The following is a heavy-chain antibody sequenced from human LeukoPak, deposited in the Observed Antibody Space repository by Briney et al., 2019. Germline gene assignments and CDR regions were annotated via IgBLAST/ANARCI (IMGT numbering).Heavy chain of an antibody. V-gene: IGHV3-48*04. J-gene: IGHJ4*02. D-gene: IGHD1-7*01. CDR2: IGSFGITT. Sequence: SGGSLRLSCAPSGFAFSSYSMNWVRQAPGRGREWVSYIGSFGITTYYAHSVKGRFTISRDNARNSLYLQMNSLRAEDTAVYYCARGELRFLRHHLDYWGQGTLVTVSS. CDR3: ARGELRFLRHHLDY. CDR1: GFAFSSYS.